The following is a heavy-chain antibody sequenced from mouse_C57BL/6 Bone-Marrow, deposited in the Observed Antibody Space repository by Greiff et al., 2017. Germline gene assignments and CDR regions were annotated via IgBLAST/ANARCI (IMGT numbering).Heavy chain of an antibody. Sequence: QVQLQQSGAELARPGASVKLSCTASGYTFTSYGISWVKQRPGQGLEWIGEIYPRSGNTYYTEKFKGKATLTADKSSSTAYMELRSLTSEDSAVYFCADSIYYYGFAYWGQGTLVTVSA. CDR2: IYPRSGNT. D-gene: IGHD1-1*01. V-gene: IGHV1-81*01. J-gene: IGHJ3*01. CDR1: GYTFTSYG. CDR3: ADSIYYYGFAY.